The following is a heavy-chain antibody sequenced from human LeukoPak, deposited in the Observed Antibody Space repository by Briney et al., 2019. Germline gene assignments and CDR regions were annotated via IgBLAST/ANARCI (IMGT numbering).Heavy chain of an antibody. Sequence: SVTVSCKASGFTFTRYDISWVRQAPGQGLEWMGGIIPIFGTANYAQKFQGRVTITADESTSTAYMELSSLRSEDTAVYYCARAIDYGVAFDIWGQGTMVTVSS. J-gene: IGHJ3*02. CDR1: GFTFTRYD. CDR3: ARAIDYGVAFDI. D-gene: IGHD4-17*01. CDR2: IIPIFGTA. V-gene: IGHV1-69*13.